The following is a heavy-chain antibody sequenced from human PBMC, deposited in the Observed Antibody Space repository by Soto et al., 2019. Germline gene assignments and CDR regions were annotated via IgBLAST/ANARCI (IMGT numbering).Heavy chain of an antibody. Sequence: SETLSLTCAVSGGSISSGGYSWSWIRQPPGKGLEWIGYIYHSGSTYYNPSLKSRVTISVDRSKNQFSLKLSSVAAADTAVYYCARANGSGGEPYDYYYGMDVWGQGTTVTVSS. J-gene: IGHJ6*02. D-gene: IGHD3-10*01. CDR1: GGSISSGGYS. V-gene: IGHV4-30-2*01. CDR3: ARANGSGGEPYDYYYGMDV. CDR2: IYHSGST.